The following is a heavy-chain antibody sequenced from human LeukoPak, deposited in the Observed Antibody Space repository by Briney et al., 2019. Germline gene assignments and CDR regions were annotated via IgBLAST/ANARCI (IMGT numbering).Heavy chain of an antibody. CDR1: GGSISSSSYY. Sequence: SETLSLTCTVSGGSISSSSYYWGWIRQPPGKGLEWIGSIYYSGSTYYNPSLKSRAAISVDTSKNQFSLKLSSVTAADTAVYYCARRGLGRYCSSSSCYFDYWGQGTPVTVSS. D-gene: IGHD2-2*01. CDR2: IYYSGST. J-gene: IGHJ4*02. CDR3: ARRGLGRYCSSSSCYFDY. V-gene: IGHV4-39*01.